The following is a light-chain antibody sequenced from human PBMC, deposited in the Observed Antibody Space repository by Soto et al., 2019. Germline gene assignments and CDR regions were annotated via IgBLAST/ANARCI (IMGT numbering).Light chain of an antibody. CDR1: SSDVGGSKY. V-gene: IGLV2-14*01. CDR2: EVS. J-gene: IGLJ3*02. CDR3: SSYPDSNSWV. Sequence: QSALTQPASVSGSPGQSITISCTGTSSDVGGSKYVSWYQQHPGKAPKLMIYEVSNRPSGVSNRFSGSKSGDTASLTISGLQADDEADYYCSSYPDSNSWVFGGGTKLTVL.